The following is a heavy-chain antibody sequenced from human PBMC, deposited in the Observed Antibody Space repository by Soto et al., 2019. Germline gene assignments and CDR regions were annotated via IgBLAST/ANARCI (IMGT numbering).Heavy chain of an antibody. D-gene: IGHD2-15*01. J-gene: IGHJ5*02. V-gene: IGHV4-4*07. CDR3: ASYGAIVSRGESTSWFGP. Sequence: SETLSLTCTVSGGSISSYYWSWIRQPAGKGLEWIGRIYTSGSTNYNPSLKSRVTMSVDTSKNQFSLKLSSVTPADTAVYYCASYGAIVSRGESTSWFGPCDQGSLVAVSS. CDR1: GGSISSYY. CDR2: IYTSGST.